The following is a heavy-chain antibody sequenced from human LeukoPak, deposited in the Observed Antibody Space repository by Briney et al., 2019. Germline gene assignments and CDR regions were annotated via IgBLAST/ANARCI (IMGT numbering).Heavy chain of an antibody. CDR2: IKQDGSEN. J-gene: IGHJ4*02. Sequence: PGXXLRLSCAASGFTFSSYWMSWVRQAPGKGLEWVANIKQDGSENYYVDSEKGGFTISRDNAKNSMYLKMISLRAEDTAVYYCARDRITMIVVVLLDYWGQGTLVTVSS. V-gene: IGHV3-7*01. CDR3: ARDRITMIVVVLLDY. CDR1: GFTFSSYW. D-gene: IGHD3-22*01.